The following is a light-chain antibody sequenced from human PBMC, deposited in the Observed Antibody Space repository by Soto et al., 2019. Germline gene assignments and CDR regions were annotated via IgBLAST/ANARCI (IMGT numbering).Light chain of an antibody. CDR2: SNN. J-gene: IGLJ7*01. CDR1: SSNIESNT. CDR3: AVWDDSLNGVI. V-gene: IGLV1-44*01. Sequence: QSVLTQPPSASGTPGQRVTFSCSGSSSNIESNTVNWYQQLPGTAPKHLIYSNNQRPSGVPDRFSGSKSGTSASLAFNGLQSEDEADYYCAVWDDSLNGVIFGGGTQLTVL.